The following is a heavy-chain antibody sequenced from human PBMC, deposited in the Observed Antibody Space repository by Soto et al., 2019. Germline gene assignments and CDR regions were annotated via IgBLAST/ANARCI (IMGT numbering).Heavy chain of an antibody. CDR2: IYYSGST. V-gene: IGHV4-31*03. D-gene: IGHD2-21*02. CDR1: GGSISSGGYY. J-gene: IGHJ5*02. CDR3: ARAAEGTVVTPGWFDP. Sequence: QVQLQESGPGLVKPSQTLSLTCTVSGGSISSGGYYWSWIRQHPGKGLEWIGYIYYSGSTYYNPSLESGVTISVDTSKNPFSLKLSSVTDADAAVYYCARAAEGTVVTPGWFDPWGQGTLVTVSS.